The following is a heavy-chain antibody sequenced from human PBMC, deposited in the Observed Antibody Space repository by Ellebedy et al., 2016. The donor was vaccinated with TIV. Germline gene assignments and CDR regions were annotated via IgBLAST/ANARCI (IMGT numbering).Heavy chain of an antibody. V-gene: IGHV1-69*04. Sequence: AASVKVSCKASGYTFSSYAISWVRQAPGQGLEWMGRSIPILGIANYAQKFQGRVTITADKSTSTAYMELSSLRSEDTAVYYCARDRDSSSWYFGGYYYYGMDVWGQGTTVTVSS. D-gene: IGHD6-13*01. CDR1: GYTFSSYA. J-gene: IGHJ6*02. CDR2: SIPILGIA. CDR3: ARDRDSSSWYFGGYYYYGMDV.